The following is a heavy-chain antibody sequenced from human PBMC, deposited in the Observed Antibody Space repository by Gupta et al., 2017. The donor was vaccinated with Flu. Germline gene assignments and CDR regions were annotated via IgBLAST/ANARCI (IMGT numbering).Heavy chain of an antibody. CDR3: AKDWRGNNNNYGMNV. D-gene: IGHD5-24*01. CDR1: GFSFKNYG. V-gene: IGHV3-30*18. CDR2: ISYDGSNK. Sequence: QEQVVESGGGVVQPGRSLRLSCAASGFSFKNYGIHGVRQAPGKGLEWVAVISYDGSNKYYADSGKGRFIISRDKSKNTLYLQMNSLRSEDTAVYYCAKDWRGNNNNYGMNVWGPGTTVTVSS. J-gene: IGHJ6*02.